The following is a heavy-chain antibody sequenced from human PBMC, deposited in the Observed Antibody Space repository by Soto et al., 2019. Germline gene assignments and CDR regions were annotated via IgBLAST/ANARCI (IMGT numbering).Heavy chain of an antibody. D-gene: IGHD3-22*01. V-gene: IGHV4-61*01. J-gene: IGHJ4*02. Sequence: SETLSLTCTVPGGSVSSDSSYSSSIRQPPGKRLEWIAFLYHSGSTNYNPSLNSRVNISVDTSQYRFSLKLSSVTAADTAIYYCARARYDNSGYYAENYPDCWGPRTLVTVSS. CDR1: GGSVSSDSSY. CDR3: ARARYDNSGYYAENYPDC. CDR2: LYHSGST.